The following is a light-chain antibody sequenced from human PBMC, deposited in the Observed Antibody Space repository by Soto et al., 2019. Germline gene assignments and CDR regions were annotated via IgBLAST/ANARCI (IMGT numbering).Light chain of an antibody. CDR3: QQSYSTPIT. CDR1: QSISNH. CDR2: AAS. J-gene: IGKJ5*01. Sequence: DIQMTQSPSSLSASVEDRVIITCRASQSISNHLNWYQQKPGKAPKLLIFAASSLQSGVPSRFSGSRSGPDFTLTISSLQPEDFATYYCQQSYSTPITFGQGTRLEN. V-gene: IGKV1-39*01.